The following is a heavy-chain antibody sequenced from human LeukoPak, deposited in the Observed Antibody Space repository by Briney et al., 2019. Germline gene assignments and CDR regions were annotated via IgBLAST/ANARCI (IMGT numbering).Heavy chain of an antibody. CDR3: ARGGYYDSSGYLDY. CDR2: IIPIFGTA. CDR1: GGTFSSYA. Sequence: ASVKVSCKASGGTFSSYAISWVRQAPGQGLEWMGGIIPIFGTANYAQKFQGRVTITADESTSTAYMELSSLRSEDTAVYYCARGGYYDSSGYLDYWGQGTLVTVSS. V-gene: IGHV1-69*13. J-gene: IGHJ4*02. D-gene: IGHD3-22*01.